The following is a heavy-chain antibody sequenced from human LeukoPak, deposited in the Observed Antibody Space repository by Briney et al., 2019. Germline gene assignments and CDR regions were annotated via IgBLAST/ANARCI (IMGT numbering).Heavy chain of an antibody. V-gene: IGHV1-2*06. CDR1: GYTFTGHY. J-gene: IGHJ3*02. CDR2: ISPNSGGT. Sequence: ASVKVSCKASGYTFTGHYLHWMRQAPGQGLEWMGRISPNSGGTNYAQRFQGRVTMTRDTSISTAYMELSRLRSDDTALYYCARATYASDMWGQGTMVTVSS. CDR3: ARATYASDM.